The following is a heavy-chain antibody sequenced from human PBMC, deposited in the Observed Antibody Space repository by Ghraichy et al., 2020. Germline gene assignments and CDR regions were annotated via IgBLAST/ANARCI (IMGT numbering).Heavy chain of an antibody. J-gene: IGHJ3*02. CDR1: GYTFTSYD. CDR2: MNPNSGNT. D-gene: IGHD3-3*01. Sequence: ASVKVSCKASGYTFTSYDINWVRQATGQGLEWMGWMNPNSGNTGYAQKFQGRVTMTRNTSISTAYMELSSLRSEDTAVYYCARVLGDFWSRKTDAFDIWGQGTMVTVSS. V-gene: IGHV1-8*01. CDR3: ARVLGDFWSRKTDAFDI.